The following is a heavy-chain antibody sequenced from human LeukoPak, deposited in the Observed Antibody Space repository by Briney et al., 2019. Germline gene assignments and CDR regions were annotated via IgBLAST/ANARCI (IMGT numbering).Heavy chain of an antibody. J-gene: IGHJ4*02. CDR1: GGSISSYY. V-gene: IGHV4-59*01. CDR2: IYYSGST. Sequence: SETLSLTCTVSGGSISSYYWSWIRQPPGKGLEWIGYIYYSGSTNYNPPLKSRVTISVDTSKNQFSLKLSSVTAADTAVYYCARAREWIQLWFDYWGQGTLVTVSS. D-gene: IGHD5-18*01. CDR3: ARAREWIQLWFDY.